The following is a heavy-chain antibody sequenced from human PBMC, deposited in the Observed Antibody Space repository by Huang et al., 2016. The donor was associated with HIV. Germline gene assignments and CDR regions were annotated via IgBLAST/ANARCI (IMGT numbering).Heavy chain of an antibody. CDR1: GASISSGSYY. CDR3: ATWPPGSQMRAFDI. CDR2: LYTSGST. J-gene: IGHJ3*02. Sequence: QVQLQESGPGLVKPSQTLSLTCTVSGASISSGSYYWTWIRQPAGKGLEWIGHLYTSGSTNYNPSPKSRVTISIDTSKNHFSLRLNSVTAADTAVYYCATWPPGSQMRAFDIWGPGTMITVSS. D-gene: IGHD2-15*01. V-gene: IGHV4-61*09.